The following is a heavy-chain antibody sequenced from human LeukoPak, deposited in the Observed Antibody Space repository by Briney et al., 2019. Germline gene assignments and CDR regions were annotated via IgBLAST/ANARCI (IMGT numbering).Heavy chain of an antibody. CDR1: GFTFSSYS. CDR3: ARVTLVRKVIMREIDY. J-gene: IGHJ4*02. D-gene: IGHD3-10*01. CDR2: ISSSSYYI. Sequence: GGSLRLSCAASGFTFSSYSMNWVRQAPGKGLEWVSVISSSSYYIYYADSVKGRFTISRDNAKNSLYLQMSSLRAEDTAVYYCARVTLVRKVIMREIDYWGQGTLVTVSS. V-gene: IGHV3-21*01.